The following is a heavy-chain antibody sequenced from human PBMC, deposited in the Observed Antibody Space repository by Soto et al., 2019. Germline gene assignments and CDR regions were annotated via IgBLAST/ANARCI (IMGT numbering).Heavy chain of an antibody. CDR3: ARVSWREKYGMDV. Sequence: GGSLRLSCAASGFTFSDSYMSWICQAPGKGLEWISYITFSGNTVYYADSLKGRFTISRDNAKNSLYLQMNRLRAEDTAVYYCARVSWREKYGMDVWGQGTTVTVSS. CDR2: ITFSGNTV. CDR1: GFTFSDSY. V-gene: IGHV3-11*01. J-gene: IGHJ6*02.